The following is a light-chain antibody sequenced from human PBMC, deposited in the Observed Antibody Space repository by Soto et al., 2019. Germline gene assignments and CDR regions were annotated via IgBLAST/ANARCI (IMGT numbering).Light chain of an antibody. CDR2: WAS. Sequence: DIVMTQSPDSLAVSLGERATINCKSSQSVLYSSNNKNYLAWYQQKPGQPPQPLIYWASTRESGVPDRFSGSGSVTDFTLTISSLQAEDVAVYYCQQYYSTPYTFGQGTKLEIK. CDR1: QSVLYSSNNKNY. CDR3: QQYYSTPYT. V-gene: IGKV4-1*01. J-gene: IGKJ2*01.